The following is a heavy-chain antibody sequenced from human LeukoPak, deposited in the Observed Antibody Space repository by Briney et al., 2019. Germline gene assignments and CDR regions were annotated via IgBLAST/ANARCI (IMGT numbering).Heavy chain of an antibody. CDR1: GFTFSSYG. J-gene: IGHJ5*02. D-gene: IGHD6-19*01. CDR3: ASHPSVAGPPRWFDP. V-gene: IGHV3-23*01. Sequence: GGSLRLSRAASGFTFSSYGMSCVRQAPGTGLEWVSAISGSGGSTYYADSVKGRFTISRDNSQHTLYLPMNCPLGQDTAVYYCASHPSVAGPPRWFDPWGQGTVVSVS. CDR2: ISGSGGST.